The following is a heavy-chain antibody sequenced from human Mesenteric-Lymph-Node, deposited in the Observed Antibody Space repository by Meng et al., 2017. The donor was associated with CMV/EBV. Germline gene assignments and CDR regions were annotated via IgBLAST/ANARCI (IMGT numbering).Heavy chain of an antibody. J-gene: IGHJ4*02. V-gene: IGHV3-21*01. CDR2: ISSTSSYI. CDR1: GFTFSTYS. Sequence: GESLKISCAASGFTFSTYSMNWVRQAPGKGLEWVSSISSTSSYIYYADSVKGRFTISRDNAKNSLYLQMNSLRAEDTAVYYCAREVVGTAMGLDFWGQGTLVTVSS. CDR3: AREVVGTAMGLDF. D-gene: IGHD2-21*02.